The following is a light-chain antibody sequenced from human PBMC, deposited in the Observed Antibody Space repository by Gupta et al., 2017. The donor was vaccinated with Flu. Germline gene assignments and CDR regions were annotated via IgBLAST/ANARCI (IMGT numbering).Light chain of an antibody. V-gene: IGKV1-5*03. Sequence: DIQLTQSPSTLSASVGDRVTITCRASQSISSWLAWYQQKPGKAPKLLIYKASSLESGVPSTFRGSGYGTEFTLTISSLQPDDFATYYFQQYTGYSWTFGQGTKVEIK. CDR2: KAS. CDR3: QQYTGYSWT. CDR1: QSISSW. J-gene: IGKJ1*01.